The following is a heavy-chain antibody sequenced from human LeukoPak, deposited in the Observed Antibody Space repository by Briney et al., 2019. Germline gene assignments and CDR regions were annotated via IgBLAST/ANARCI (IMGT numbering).Heavy chain of an antibody. V-gene: IGHV3-23*01. CDR3: AKRGVVIRAVIIVGFHKEAYYFDY. J-gene: IGHJ4*02. CDR1: GITLSNYG. CDR2: VSDSGGST. Sequence: GGSLRLSCAVSGITLSNYGMSWVRQAPGKGLEWVAGVSDSGGSTNYADSVKGRFTISRDNAKNTLYLQMNSLRAEDTAVYFCAKRGVVIRAVIIVGFHKEAYYFDYWGQGALVTVSS. D-gene: IGHD3-10*01.